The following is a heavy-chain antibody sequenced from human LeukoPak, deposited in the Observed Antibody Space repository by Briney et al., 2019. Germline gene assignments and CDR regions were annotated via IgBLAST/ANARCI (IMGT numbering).Heavy chain of an antibody. D-gene: IGHD4-17*01. J-gene: IGHJ4*02. V-gene: IGHV3-21*01. CDR3: ARRLNNGDYGNDY. CDR2: ISGSSRYI. CDR1: GFTFSTYS. Sequence: GGSLRLSCAASGFTFSTYSMTWVRQAPGKGLELVSTISGSSRYIYFANSVRGRFTISRDNAKNSLYLQMNSLRAEDSAIYYCARRLNNGDYGNDYWGQGTLVTVSS.